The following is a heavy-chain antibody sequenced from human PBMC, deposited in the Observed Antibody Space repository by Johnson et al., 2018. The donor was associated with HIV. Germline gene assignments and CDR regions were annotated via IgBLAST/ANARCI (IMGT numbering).Heavy chain of an antibody. CDR1: GFTVSSNY. CDR2: INSGGST. J-gene: IGHJ3*02. CDR3: AKDLSGYSYGYGAFDI. Sequence: VQLVESGGGLVQPGGSLRLSCAASGFTVSSNYMSWVRQAPGKGLEWVSVINSGGSTYYADSVKGRFTISRYNSKNTLYLQMNSLRAEDTAVYYCAKDLSGYSYGYGAFDIWGQGTMVTVSS. V-gene: IGHV3-66*01. D-gene: IGHD5-18*01.